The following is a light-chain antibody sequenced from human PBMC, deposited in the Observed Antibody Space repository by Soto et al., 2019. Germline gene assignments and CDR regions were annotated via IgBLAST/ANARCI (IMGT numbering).Light chain of an antibody. CDR1: QDIRHF. V-gene: IGKV1-27*01. Sequence: DIQMTQSPTSLSASVGDRVTITCRASQDIRHFVDWYQQKPGKAPKLLIYAASTLQSGVPSRFSGSGSGTDFTLTINSLQPEDVATYSCQKYSSVPVFGPGTKVEIK. J-gene: IGKJ3*01. CDR2: AAS. CDR3: QKYSSVPV.